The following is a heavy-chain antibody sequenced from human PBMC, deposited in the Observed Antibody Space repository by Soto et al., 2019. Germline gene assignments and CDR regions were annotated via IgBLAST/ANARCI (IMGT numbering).Heavy chain of an antibody. CDR3: AKVGATVRGDYYYYGMDV. CDR1: GFTFSSYA. V-gene: IGHV3-23*01. J-gene: IGHJ6*02. Sequence: GGSLRLSCAASGFTFSSYAMSWVRQAPGKGLEWVSAISGSGGSTYYAGTVKGRFTISRDNSKNTLHLHMNSLRAEDTAVYYCAKVGATVRGDYYYYGMDVWGQGTTVTVSS. D-gene: IGHD1-26*01. CDR2: ISGSGGST.